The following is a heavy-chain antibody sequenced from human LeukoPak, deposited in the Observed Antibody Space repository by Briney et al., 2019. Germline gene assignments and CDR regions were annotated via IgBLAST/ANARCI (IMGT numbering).Heavy chain of an antibody. J-gene: IGHJ6*04. Sequence: SGTLSLTCAVYGGSFSGYYWSWIRQPPGKGLEWIGEINHSGSTNYDPSLKSRVTISVDTSKNQFSLKLSSVTAADTAVYYCASLGGVYSSGLDVWGKGTTVTISS. CDR3: ASLGGVYSSGLDV. D-gene: IGHD6-19*01. V-gene: IGHV4-34*01. CDR2: INHSGST. CDR1: GGSFSGYY.